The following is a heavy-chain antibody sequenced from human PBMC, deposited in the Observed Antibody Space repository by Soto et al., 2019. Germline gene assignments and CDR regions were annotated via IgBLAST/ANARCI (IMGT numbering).Heavy chain of an antibody. CDR1: GFSHRTKRMG. V-gene: IGHV2-5*02. J-gene: IGHJ6*02. D-gene: IGHD2-21*02. Sequence: GPTLGNPEQTLGLKCTSSGFSHRTKRMGVGWIRQPPGKALEWLAVIYWDDDKRYNPSLNSRLTITKDTSKNQVVLAMTNMDPVDTATYYCVQSRCGGDCLQSYSSHSYYGLDVWGQGTPVTVSS. CDR3: VQSRCGGDCLQSYSSHSYYGLDV. CDR2: IYWDDDK.